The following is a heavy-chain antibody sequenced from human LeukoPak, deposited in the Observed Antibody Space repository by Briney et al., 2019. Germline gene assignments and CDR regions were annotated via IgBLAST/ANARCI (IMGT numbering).Heavy chain of an antibody. CDR3: AKAPRITMIVVVIFDY. CDR2: ISGSGGST. V-gene: IGHV3-23*01. CDR1: GFTFSSYA. D-gene: IGHD3-22*01. J-gene: IGHJ4*02. Sequence: PGGSLRLSCAASGFTFSSYAMSWVRQAPGKGLEWVSAISGSGGSTYYADSVKGRFTISRDNSKNTLYLQMNSLRAEDTAVYYCAKAPRITMIVVVIFDYWGQGTLVTVSS.